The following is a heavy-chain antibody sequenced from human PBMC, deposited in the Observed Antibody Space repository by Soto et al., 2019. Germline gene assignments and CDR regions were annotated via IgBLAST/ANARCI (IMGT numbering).Heavy chain of an antibody. D-gene: IGHD1-26*01. V-gene: IGHV1-46*01. CDR2: INPSGGST. J-gene: IGHJ6*02. CDR3: AITRPFIDPGSLDYYYYGMDV. Sequence: QVQLVQSGAEVKKPGASVKVSCKASGYTFTSYYMHWVRQAPGQGLEWMGIINPSGGSTSYAQKFQGRVTMTRDTSTSTVYMELSSLRSEDTAVYYCAITRPFIDPGSLDYYYYGMDVWGQGTTVTVSS. CDR1: GYTFTSYY.